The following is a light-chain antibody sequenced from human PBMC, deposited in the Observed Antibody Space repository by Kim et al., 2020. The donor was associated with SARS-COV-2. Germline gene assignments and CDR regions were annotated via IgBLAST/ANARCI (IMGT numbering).Light chain of an antibody. Sequence: GQKLTSTRSGSSSTIGNSYVSWYQLLPGTAPKLLIYDNNKRPAGIPDRFSGSKSGTSATLGITGLQTGDEADYYCGTWDTSLTAVVFGGGTQLTVL. CDR3: GTWDTSLTAVV. CDR1: SSTIGNSY. J-gene: IGLJ2*01. CDR2: DNN. V-gene: IGLV1-51*01.